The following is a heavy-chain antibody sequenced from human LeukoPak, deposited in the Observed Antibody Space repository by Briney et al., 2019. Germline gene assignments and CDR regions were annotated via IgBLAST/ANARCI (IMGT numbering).Heavy chain of an antibody. CDR2: LYIGGNT. Sequence: GGSLRLSCAASGLIVSNNYMNWVRQAPGKGLEWVSALYIGGNTYYADSVRGRFTNSRDNSKNTLYLQMNSLRAEDTAIYYCTTTAGYNYGQYWGQGTLVTVSS. CDR1: GLIVSNNY. CDR3: TTTAGYNYGQY. J-gene: IGHJ4*02. D-gene: IGHD5-18*01. V-gene: IGHV3-53*01.